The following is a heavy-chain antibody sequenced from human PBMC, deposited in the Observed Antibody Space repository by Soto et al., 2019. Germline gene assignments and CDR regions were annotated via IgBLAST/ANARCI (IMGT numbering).Heavy chain of an antibody. CDR1: GGSISSYY. CDR3: ARVGVAGVAAASNWFDP. J-gene: IGHJ5*02. CDR2: IYTSGST. Sequence: SETLSLTCTVSGGSISSYYWSWIRQPAGKGLEWIGRIYTSGSTNYNPSLKSRVTMSVDTSKNQFSLKLSSVTAADTAVYYCARVGVAGVAAASNWFDPWGQGTLVTVSS. V-gene: IGHV4-4*07. D-gene: IGHD6-13*01.